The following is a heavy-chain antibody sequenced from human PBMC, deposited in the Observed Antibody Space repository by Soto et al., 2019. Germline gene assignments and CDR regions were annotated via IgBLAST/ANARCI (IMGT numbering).Heavy chain of an antibody. Sequence: PSETLSLTCAVSGGSISSGGYSWSWIRQPPGKGLEWIGYIYHGSTYYNPSLKSRVTISVDRSKNQFSLKLSSVTAADTAVYYWARLGAYYQSLDPWGQGTVVTVAS. CDR3: ARLGAYYQSLDP. D-gene: IGHD2-21*01. CDR1: GGSISSGGYS. CDR2: IYHGST. V-gene: IGHV4-30-2*01. J-gene: IGHJ5*02.